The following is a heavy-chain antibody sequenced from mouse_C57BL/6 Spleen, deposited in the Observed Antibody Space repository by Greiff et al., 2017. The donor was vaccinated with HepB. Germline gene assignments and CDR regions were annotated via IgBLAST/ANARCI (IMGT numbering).Heavy chain of an antibody. CDR3: ARLYSNLYYYAMDY. CDR1: GYTFTSYW. V-gene: IGHV1-69*01. D-gene: IGHD2-5*01. CDR2: IDPSDSYT. J-gene: IGHJ4*01. Sequence: QVQLQQPGAELVMPGASVKLSCKASGYTFTSYWMHWVKQRPGQGLEWIGEIDPSDSYTNYNQKFKGKSTLTVDESSSTAYMQLSSLTSEDSAVYYCARLYSNLYYYAMDYWGQGTSVTVSS.